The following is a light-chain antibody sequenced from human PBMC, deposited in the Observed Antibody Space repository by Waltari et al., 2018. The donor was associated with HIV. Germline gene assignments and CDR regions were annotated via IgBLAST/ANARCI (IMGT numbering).Light chain of an antibody. J-gene: IGLJ2*01. CDR2: EVS. Sequence: QSALTQPASVSGSPGQSITISCTGTRSDVGGDNHVSWYQQHPGKAPKLMIYEVSNRPSGVSNRFSGSKSGNTASLTISGLQAEDEADYYCSSYTSSSTDVVFGGGTKLTVL. CDR1: RSDVGGDNH. V-gene: IGLV2-14*01. CDR3: SSYTSSSTDVV.